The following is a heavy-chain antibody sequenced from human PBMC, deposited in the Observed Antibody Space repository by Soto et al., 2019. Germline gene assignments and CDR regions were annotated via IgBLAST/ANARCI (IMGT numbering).Heavy chain of an antibody. CDR3: AKDRGGSGAFD. CDR1: GFSFSIYS. Sequence: EGQLVEFGGGLVKPGGSLRLSCAASGFSFSIYSYNWVRQAPGKGLEWLSYISPAGSSIYYADSVKGRFTISRDSARDSVYLQMNSLRAEDTAVYYCAKDRGGSGAFDIGAKGQWSPSLQ. CDR2: ISPAGSSI. D-gene: IGHD3-10*01. V-gene: IGHV3-48*01. J-gene: IGHJ3*02.